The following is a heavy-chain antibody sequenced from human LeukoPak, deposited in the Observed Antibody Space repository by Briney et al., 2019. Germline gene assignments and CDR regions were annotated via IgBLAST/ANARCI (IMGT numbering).Heavy chain of an antibody. CDR3: AREPEILTGFDY. J-gene: IGHJ4*02. V-gene: IGHV3-53*01. CDR2: IYSGGST. D-gene: IGHD3-9*01. CDR1: GFTVTSNY. Sequence: PGGSLRLSCTSSGFTVTSNYMSWVRQAPGKGLDWVSIIYSGGSTYYADSVKGRFTISRDNSKNTLYLQVNNLRAEDTAVYYCAREPEILTGFDYWGQGALVTVSS.